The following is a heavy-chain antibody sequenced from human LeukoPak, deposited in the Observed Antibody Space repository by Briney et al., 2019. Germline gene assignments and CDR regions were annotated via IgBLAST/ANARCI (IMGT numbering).Heavy chain of an antibody. CDR1: GFTFSTYA. CDR3: ASVLLWFGDFGY. CDR2: ISSSSSYI. J-gene: IGHJ4*02. V-gene: IGHV3-21*01. Sequence: GGSLRLSCAASGFTFSTYAMSWVRQAPGKGLEWVSSISSSSSYIYYADSVKGRFTISRDNAKNSLYLQMNSLRAEDTAVYYCASVLLWFGDFGYWGQGTLVTVSS. D-gene: IGHD3-10*01.